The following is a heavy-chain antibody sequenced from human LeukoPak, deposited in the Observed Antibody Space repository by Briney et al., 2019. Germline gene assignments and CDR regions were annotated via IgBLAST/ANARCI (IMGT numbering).Heavy chain of an antibody. CDR3: ARSLIRKAFDI. Sequence: SETLTPTCTVSGGSISSYYWSWIRQPAGKGLEWIGRIYTSGSTNYNPSLKSRVTMSVDTSKNQFSLKLSSVTAADTAVYYCARSLIRKAFDIWGQGTMVTVSS. D-gene: IGHD1-14*01. CDR1: GGSISSYY. J-gene: IGHJ3*02. CDR2: IYTSGST. V-gene: IGHV4-4*07.